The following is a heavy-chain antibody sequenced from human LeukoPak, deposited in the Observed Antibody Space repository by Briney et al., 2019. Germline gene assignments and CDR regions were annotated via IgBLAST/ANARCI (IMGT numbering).Heavy chain of an antibody. D-gene: IGHD2-2*02. CDR2: INHSGST. J-gene: IGHJ6*02. CDR3: ARALGYCSSTSCYKSYYYYGMDV. V-gene: IGHV4-34*01. CDR1: GGSFGGYY. Sequence: SETLSLTCAVYGGSFGGYYWSWIRQPPGKGLEWIGEINHSGSTNYNPSLKSRVTISVDTSKNQFSLKLSSVTAADTAVYYCARALGYCSSTSCYKSYYYYGMDVWGQGTTVTVSS.